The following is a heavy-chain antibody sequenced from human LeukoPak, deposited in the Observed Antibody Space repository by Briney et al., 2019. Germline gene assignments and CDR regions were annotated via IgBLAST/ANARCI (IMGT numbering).Heavy chain of an antibody. CDR3: ATVYYYGSGSYYNPLDY. CDR2: FDPEDGET. J-gene: IGHJ4*02. CDR1: GYTLTELS. D-gene: IGHD3-10*01. Sequence: ASVKVSCKVSGYTLTELSMHWVRQAPGKGLEWMGGFDPEDGETIYAQKFQGRVTMTEDTSTDTAYMELSSLRSEDTAVYYCATVYYYGSGSYYNPLDYWGQGTLATVSS. V-gene: IGHV1-24*01.